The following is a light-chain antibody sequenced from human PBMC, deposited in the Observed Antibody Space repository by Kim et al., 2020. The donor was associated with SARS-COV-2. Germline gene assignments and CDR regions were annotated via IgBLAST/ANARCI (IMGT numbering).Light chain of an antibody. J-gene: IGLJ2*01. CDR1: SSDVGGYNY. CDR3: SSYTSSRTYVV. CDR2: DVS. V-gene: IGLV2-14*01. Sequence: QSALTQPASVSGSPGQSITISCTGTSSDVGGYNYVSWYQQHPGKAPKLMIYDVSKRPSGVSNRFSGSKSGNTASLTISGLQAEDEAEYFRSSYTSSRTYVVFGGGTQLTVL.